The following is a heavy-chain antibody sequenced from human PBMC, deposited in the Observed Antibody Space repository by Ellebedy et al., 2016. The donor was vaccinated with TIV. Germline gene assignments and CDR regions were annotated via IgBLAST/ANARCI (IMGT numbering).Heavy chain of an antibody. V-gene: IGHV1-46*03. J-gene: IGHJ6*02. CDR1: GYTFTSYD. Sequence: AASVKVSCKASGYTFTSYDINWVRQAPGQGLEWLGIINPSGGSTSYAQKFQGRVTMTRATSTTTVYMELRSLRSEDTAVYYCARLKTYYDFWSGYYNPYYYYGMDVWGQGTTVTVSS. CDR3: ARLKTYYDFWSGYYNPYYYYGMDV. CDR2: INPSGGST. D-gene: IGHD3-3*01.